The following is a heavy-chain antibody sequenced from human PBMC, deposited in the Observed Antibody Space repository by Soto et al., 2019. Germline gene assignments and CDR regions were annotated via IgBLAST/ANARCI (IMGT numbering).Heavy chain of an antibody. V-gene: IGHV1-8*01. Sequence: GASVKVSCKTSGYTFSNYDINWVRQATGQGLEWMGWMNPNSGNTGYAQKFQGRVTMTRDTSLSTAYMELSSLRSEDTAVYFCARGGAVVVPGAVDRHNWFDPWGQGTLVTVSS. CDR3: ARGGAVVVPGAVDRHNWFDP. J-gene: IGHJ5*02. D-gene: IGHD2-2*01. CDR1: GYTFSNYD. CDR2: MNPNSGNT.